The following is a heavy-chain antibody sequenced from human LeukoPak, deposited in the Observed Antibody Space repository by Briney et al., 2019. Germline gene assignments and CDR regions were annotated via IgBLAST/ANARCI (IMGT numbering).Heavy chain of an antibody. CDR1: YGSIGSAGYY. J-gene: IGHJ4*02. D-gene: IGHD3-10*01. V-gene: IGHV4-31*03. CDR3: ARVTSGSYYNAYDY. CDR2: IHYSGST. Sequence: PSQTLSLTCTVSYGSIGSAGYYWSWIRQHPGKGLEWIGYIHYSGSTYYNPSLKSRLTISIDPSKKQFSLKLSSVTAADTAIYYCARVTSGSYYNAYDYWGQGTLVTVSS.